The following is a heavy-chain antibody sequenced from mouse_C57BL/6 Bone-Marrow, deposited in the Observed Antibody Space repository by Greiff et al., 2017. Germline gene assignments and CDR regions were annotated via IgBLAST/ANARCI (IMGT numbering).Heavy chain of an antibody. CDR2: ISYSGST. V-gene: IGHV3-8*01. J-gene: IGHJ1*03. D-gene: IGHD1-1*01. CDR3: ARSGSSNWYFDV. CDR1: GYSITSDY. Sequence: EVQLVEPGPGLAKPSPTLSLTCSVTGYSITSDYWHWIRKFPGHKLGYMGYISYSGSTYNNPSLKSRISITRDTSKNQYYLQLNSVTTEDTATYYCARSGSSNWYFDVWGTGTTVTVSS.